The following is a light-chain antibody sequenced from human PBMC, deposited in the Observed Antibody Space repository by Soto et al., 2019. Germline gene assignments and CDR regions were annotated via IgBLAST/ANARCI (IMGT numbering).Light chain of an antibody. Sequence: EIVLTQSPGTLSLSPGERATLSCRASQSVSSSYLAWYQQKPVQAPRLLIYGASSRATGIPDRFSDSGSGTDVTLTISRLEPEDFAVYYCQQYGSSPLTFGGGTKVKIK. V-gene: IGKV3-20*01. CDR2: GAS. CDR3: QQYGSSPLT. CDR1: QSVSSSY. J-gene: IGKJ4*01.